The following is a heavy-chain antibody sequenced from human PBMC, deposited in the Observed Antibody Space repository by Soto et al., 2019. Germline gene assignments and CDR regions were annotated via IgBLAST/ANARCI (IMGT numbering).Heavy chain of an antibody. J-gene: IGHJ5*02. V-gene: IGHV4-59*01. Sequence: SETLSLTCSVSGGSISSGYWTWIRQPPGKGLEWIGYIYYGGSINYNPSLKSRVIISVDTAKNQFSLRLSSVTAADTAVYYCTGAYYGINGYSLEPWGQGTSVTVSS. D-gene: IGHD3-22*01. CDR2: IYYGGSI. CDR1: GGSISSGY. CDR3: TGAYYGINGYSLEP.